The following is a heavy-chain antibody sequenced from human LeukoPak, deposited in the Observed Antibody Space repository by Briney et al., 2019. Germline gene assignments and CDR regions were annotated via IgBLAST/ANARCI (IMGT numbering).Heavy chain of an antibody. CDR1: GFTFSSYA. V-gene: IGHV3-23*01. CDR2: ISGSGSST. D-gene: IGHD2-2*02. J-gene: IGHJ4*02. Sequence: GGSLRLSCAASGFTFSSYAMSWVRQAPGKGLEWVSAISGSGSSTYYADSVKGRFTISRDNSKNTLYLQMNSLRAEDTAVYYCAIEPLGYCSSTSCYNFDYWGQGTLVTVSS. CDR3: AIEPLGYCSSTSCYNFDY.